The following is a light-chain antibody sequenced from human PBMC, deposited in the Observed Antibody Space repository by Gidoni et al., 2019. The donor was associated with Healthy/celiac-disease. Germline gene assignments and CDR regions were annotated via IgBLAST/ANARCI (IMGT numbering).Light chain of an antibody. CDR2: WAS. V-gene: IGKV4-1*01. CDR1: QSVLYSSNNKNY. J-gene: IGKJ2*01. CDR3: QQYYSTPYT. Sequence: IVMTQSPDSLAVSLGESATINCKSSQSVLYSSNNKNYLAWYQQKPGQPPKLLIYWASTRESGVPDRFSGSGPGTDFTLTISSLQAEDVAVYYCQQYYSTPYTFGQGTKLEIK.